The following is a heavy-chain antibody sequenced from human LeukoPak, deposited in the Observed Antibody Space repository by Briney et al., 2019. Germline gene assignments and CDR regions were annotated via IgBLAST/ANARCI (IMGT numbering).Heavy chain of an antibody. CDR3: GRIPAAGSLKGSFDI. D-gene: IGHD6-13*01. CDR2: IYPGGSGT. Sequence: GESLKISCKGSGYSFTTYWIGWVRQMPGKGLEWMGIIYPGGSGTTYSSSFQGQVTISADKSISTAYLQWSSLKASDSAMYYCGRIPAAGSLKGSFDIWGQGTMVAVSS. V-gene: IGHV5-51*01. CDR1: GYSFTTYW. J-gene: IGHJ3*02.